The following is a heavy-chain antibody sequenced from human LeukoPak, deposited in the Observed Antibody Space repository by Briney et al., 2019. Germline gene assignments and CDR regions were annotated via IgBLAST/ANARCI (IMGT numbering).Heavy chain of an antibody. V-gene: IGHV4-34*01. D-gene: IGHD5-18*01. CDR3: ARDLHSYGLDAEY. J-gene: IGHJ4*02. CDR2: IYYSGST. Sequence: KPSETLSLTCAVYGGSFSGYYWSWIRQPPGKGLEWIGSIYYSGSTYYNPSLKSRVTISLDTSKNQFSLKLTSVTAADTAVYYCARDLHSYGLDAEYWGQGTLVTVSS. CDR1: GGSFSGYY.